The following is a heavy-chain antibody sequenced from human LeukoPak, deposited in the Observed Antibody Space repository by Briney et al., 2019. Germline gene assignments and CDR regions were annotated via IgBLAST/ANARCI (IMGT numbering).Heavy chain of an antibody. V-gene: IGHV3-73*01. CDR1: GFTFSGSA. J-gene: IGHJ1*01. Sequence: PGGSLRLSCAASGFTFSGSAMHWVRQASGKGLEWVGRIGSKANSYATAYAASVKGRFTISRDDSKNTAYLQMNSLKTEDTAVYYCTGTYYDFWSGYYGLWGQGTLVTVSS. CDR2: IGSKANSYAT. CDR3: TGTYYDFWSGYYGL. D-gene: IGHD3-3*01.